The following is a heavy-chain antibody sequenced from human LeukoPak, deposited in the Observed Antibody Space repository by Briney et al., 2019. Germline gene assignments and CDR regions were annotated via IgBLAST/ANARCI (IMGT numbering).Heavy chain of an antibody. Sequence: GGSLRLSCAASGFTFSSYWMHWVRQAPGKGLVWVSRINSDGSSTSYADSVKGRFTISRDNAKNTLYLQMNSLRAEDTAVYYCARDQPTYYDFWSGHYNHMDVWGKGTTVTVSS. CDR1: GFTFSSYW. J-gene: IGHJ6*03. CDR2: INSDGSST. V-gene: IGHV3-74*01. CDR3: ARDQPTYYDFWSGHYNHMDV. D-gene: IGHD3-3*01.